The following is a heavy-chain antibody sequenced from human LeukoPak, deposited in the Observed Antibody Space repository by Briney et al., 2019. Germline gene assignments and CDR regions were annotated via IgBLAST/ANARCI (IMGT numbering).Heavy chain of an antibody. J-gene: IGHJ4*02. CDR2: IYYSGST. Sequence: SETLSLTCTVSGGSISSSSYYWGWIRQPPGKGLEWIGSIYYSGSTYYNPSLKSRVTISVDTSKNQFSLKLSSVTAADTAVYYCARGLYYNGFDYWGQGTPVTVSS. CDR1: GGSISSSSYY. D-gene: IGHD2-8*01. V-gene: IGHV4-39*07. CDR3: ARGLYYNGFDY.